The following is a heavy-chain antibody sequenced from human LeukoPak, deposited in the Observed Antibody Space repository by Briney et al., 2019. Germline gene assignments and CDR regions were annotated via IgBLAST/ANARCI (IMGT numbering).Heavy chain of an antibody. J-gene: IGHJ5*02. D-gene: IGHD7-27*01. CDR3: ARHDPGWFDT. Sequence: SDTLALTCTVSGGSISSSYWSWIRQPPGKGLEWIGYIHYSGSTNYNPSLKSRATISVDTSKAHFSLKLSYATATDTAAYYCARHDPGWFDTWGQGTLVTVSS. CDR2: IHYSGST. V-gene: IGHV4-59*08. CDR1: GGSISSSY.